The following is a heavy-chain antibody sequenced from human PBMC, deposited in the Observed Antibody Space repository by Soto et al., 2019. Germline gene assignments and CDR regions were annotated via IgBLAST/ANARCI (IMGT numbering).Heavy chain of an antibody. Sequence: FEPLSLTWGVSGVSIRSGNWWTWVQKTPQRGLEYIGEIFHDGTANYYPSFERRVAISVDTSKNQFSLKLTSVTAADTAIYFCARLVYDTRLNYMYFDFWGQGALVTVSS. CDR2: IFHDGTA. J-gene: IGHJ4*02. CDR3: ARLVYDTRLNYMYFDF. D-gene: IGHD3-10*01. CDR1: GVSIRSGNW. V-gene: IGHV4-4*02.